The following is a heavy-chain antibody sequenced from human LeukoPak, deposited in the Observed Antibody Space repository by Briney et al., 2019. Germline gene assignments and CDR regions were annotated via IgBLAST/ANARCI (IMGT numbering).Heavy chain of an antibody. Sequence: SETLSLTCTVSGGSISSSSYYWGWIRQPPGKGLEWIGSIYYSGSTYYNPSLKSRVTISVDTSKNQFSLKLSSVTAADTAVYYCARQVITVIVVVTATNWFDPWGQGTLVTVSS. V-gene: IGHV4-39*01. CDR2: IYYSGST. CDR3: ARQVITVIVVVTATNWFDP. CDR1: GGSISSSSYY. D-gene: IGHD2-21*02. J-gene: IGHJ5*02.